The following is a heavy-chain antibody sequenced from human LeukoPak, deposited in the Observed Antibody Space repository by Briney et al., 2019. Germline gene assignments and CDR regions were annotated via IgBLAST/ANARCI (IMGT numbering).Heavy chain of an antibody. V-gene: IGHV3-7*01. J-gene: IGHJ4*02. CDR2: IDQDGSEK. CDR3: ARGRFSYDNTGYSSFYY. CDR1: GVIFNQYW. Sequence: GGSLRLSCAASGVIFNQYWMSWVRQAPGRGLEWVANIDQDGSEKHYVDSVKGRFTISRDNAGNSLYLQMNSLRAEDTAVYYCARGRFSYDNTGYSSFYYWGQGTLVTVSS. D-gene: IGHD3-22*01.